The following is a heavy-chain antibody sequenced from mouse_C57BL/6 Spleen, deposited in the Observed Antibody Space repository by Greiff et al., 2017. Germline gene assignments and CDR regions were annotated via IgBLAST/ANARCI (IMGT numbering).Heavy chain of an antibody. V-gene: IGHV1-59*01. J-gene: IGHJ1*03. Sequence: VPLQQPGAELVRPGTSVKLSCKASGYTFTSSWMHWVKQRPGQGLEWIGVIDPSDSYTNYNQKFKGKATLTVDTSSSTAYMQLSSLTSEDSAVYYCARGYYGSGYFDVWGTGTTVTVSS. D-gene: IGHD1-1*01. CDR3: ARGYYGSGYFDV. CDR1: GYTFTSSW. CDR2: IDPSDSYT.